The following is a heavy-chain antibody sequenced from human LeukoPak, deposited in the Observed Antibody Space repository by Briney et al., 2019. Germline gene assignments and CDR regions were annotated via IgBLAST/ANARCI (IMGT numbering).Heavy chain of an antibody. V-gene: IGHV4-4*02. CDR2: IYHSGST. J-gene: IGHJ2*01. Sequence: SETLSLTCAVSGGSISSSNWWSWVRQPPGKGLEWIGEIYHSGSTNYNPSLKSRVTISVDTSKNQFSLKLSSVTAADTAVYYCAREEVAAAVTDWYFDLWGRGTLVTVSS. D-gene: IGHD6-13*01. CDR3: AREEVAAAVTDWYFDL. CDR1: GGSISSSNW.